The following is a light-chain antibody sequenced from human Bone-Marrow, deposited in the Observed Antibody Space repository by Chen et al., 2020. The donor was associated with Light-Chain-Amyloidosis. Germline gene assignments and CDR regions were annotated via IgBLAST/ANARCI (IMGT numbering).Light chain of an antibody. CDR2: GVN. Sequence: QSALTQPPSASGSPGQSVTISCTGTSSDVGGYHYVSWYQHHPGKAPKLIIYGVNNRPSGVPDRFSGSKSGNTASLIVSGLQAEDEADYYCSSYVGSNDYVFGTGTRLTVL. CDR1: SSDVGGYHY. J-gene: IGLJ1*01. V-gene: IGLV2-8*01. CDR3: SSYVGSNDYV.